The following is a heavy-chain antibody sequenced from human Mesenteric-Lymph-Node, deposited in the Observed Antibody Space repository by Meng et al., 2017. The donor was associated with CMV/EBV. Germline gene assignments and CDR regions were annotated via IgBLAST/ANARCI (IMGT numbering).Heavy chain of an antibody. V-gene: IGHV1-69*10. CDR3: ARVVVIPAASYYYYYGMDV. CDR1: GGTFSSYA. Sequence: SVKVSCKASGGTFSSYAISWVRQAPGQGLEWMGGIIPILGIANYAQKFQGRVTITADKSTSTAYMELSSLRSEDTAVYYCARVVVIPAASYYYYYGMDVWGQGTTVTVSS. CDR2: IIPILGIA. D-gene: IGHD2-2*01. J-gene: IGHJ6*02.